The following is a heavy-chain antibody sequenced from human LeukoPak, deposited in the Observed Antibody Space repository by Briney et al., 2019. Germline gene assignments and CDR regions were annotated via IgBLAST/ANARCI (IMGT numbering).Heavy chain of an antibody. J-gene: IGHJ4*02. V-gene: IGHV1-46*01. Sequence: ASVQVSCKASGYSFTSNYIHWVRQAPGQGLEWMGMIYPRDGSTSYAQKFQGRVTVTRDTSTSTVHMELSGLRSEDTAVYYCARDQEAFDYWGQGTLVTVSS. CDR2: IYPRDGST. CDR3: ARDQEAFDY. CDR1: GYSFTSNY.